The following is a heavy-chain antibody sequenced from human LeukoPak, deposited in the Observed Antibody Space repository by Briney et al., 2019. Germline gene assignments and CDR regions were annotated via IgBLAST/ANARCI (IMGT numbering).Heavy chain of an antibody. Sequence: PGGSLRLSCAASGFTVRSNYMSWVRQAPGKGLEWVAVISYDGGNKYYADSVKGRFTISRDNSKNTLYLQMNSLRAEDTAVYYCARDVVDSGWYDAFDIWGQGTMVTVSS. CDR2: ISYDGGNK. J-gene: IGHJ3*02. CDR1: GFTVRSNY. D-gene: IGHD6-19*01. CDR3: ARDVVDSGWYDAFDI. V-gene: IGHV3-30-3*01.